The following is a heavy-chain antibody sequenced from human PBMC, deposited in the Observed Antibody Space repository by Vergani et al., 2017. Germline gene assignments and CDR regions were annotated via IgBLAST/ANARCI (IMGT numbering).Heavy chain of an antibody. V-gene: IGHV3-23*04. CDR3: AKGQRFLEWLLVLDY. CDR2: ISGSGGST. D-gene: IGHD3-3*01. J-gene: IGHJ4*02. Sequence: VQLVESGGGVVQPGRSLRLSCAASGFTFSSYGMHWVRQAPGKGLEWVSAISGSGGSTYYADSVKGRFTISRDNSKNTLYLQMNSLRAEDTAVYYCAKGQRFLEWLLVLDYWGQGTLVTVSS. CDR1: GFTFSSYG.